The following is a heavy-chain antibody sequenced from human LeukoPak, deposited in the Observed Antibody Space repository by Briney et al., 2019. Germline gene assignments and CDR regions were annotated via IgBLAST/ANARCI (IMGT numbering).Heavy chain of an antibody. Sequence: SVKVSCKASGGTFSSYAISWVRQAPGQGLEWMGGIIPIFGTANYAQKFQGRVTITTDESTSTAYMELSSLRSEDTAVYSCARGGLRIAAAGTLSGCFAPWGQGPLVTVSS. CDR1: GGTFSSYA. CDR2: IIPIFGTA. J-gene: IGHJ5*02. CDR3: ARGGLRIAAAGTLSGCFAP. D-gene: IGHD6-13*01. V-gene: IGHV1-69*05.